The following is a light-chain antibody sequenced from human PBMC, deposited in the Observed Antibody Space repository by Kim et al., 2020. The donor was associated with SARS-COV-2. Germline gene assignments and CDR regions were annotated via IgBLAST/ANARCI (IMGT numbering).Light chain of an antibody. CDR2: SNN. CDR3: AAWDDSLNGQV. J-gene: IGLJ3*02. V-gene: IGLV1-44*01. Sequence: QSVLTQPPSASGTPGQRVTISCSGSSSNIGSNTVNWSQQLPGTAPKLLIYSNNQRPSGVPDRFSGSKSGTSASLAISGLQSEDEADYYCAAWDDSLNGQVFGGGTQLTVL. CDR1: SSNIGSNT.